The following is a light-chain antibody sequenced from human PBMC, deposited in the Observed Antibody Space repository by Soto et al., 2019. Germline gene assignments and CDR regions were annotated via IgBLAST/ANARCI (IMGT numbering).Light chain of an antibody. Sequence: VLTQSPLSVSVTVGQPASISCRTSRSLVFRDGNTYLHWFQQRPGQSPRRLIENVSNRDSGVPDRFTGSGSGTDFTLEISRVEAEDVGMYYCMHSIDWPWTFGQGTMVEIK. V-gene: IGKV2-30*01. CDR3: MHSIDWPWT. CDR2: NVS. CDR1: RSLVFRDGNTY. J-gene: IGKJ1*01.